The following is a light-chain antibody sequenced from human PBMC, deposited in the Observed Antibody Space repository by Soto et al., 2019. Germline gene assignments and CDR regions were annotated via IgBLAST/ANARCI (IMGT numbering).Light chain of an antibody. CDR2: GAS. V-gene: IGKV3-20*01. J-gene: IGKJ1*01. CDR1: QSVSNTY. Sequence: DIVLTQSPGTLSLSPGERATLSCRASQSVSNTYLAWYQQKPGQAPRLLIYGASSRATGIPDRFSGSGSGTDFTLTISSLQPDDFATYYCQHYNSYSEALGQGTKVDI. CDR3: QHYNSYSEA.